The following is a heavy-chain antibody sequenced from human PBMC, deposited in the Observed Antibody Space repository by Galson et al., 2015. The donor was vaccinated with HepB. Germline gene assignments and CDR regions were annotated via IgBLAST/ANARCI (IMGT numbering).Heavy chain of an antibody. Sequence: SLRLSCAASGFTFSSYAMHWVRQPPGKGLEYVSGLSGHGGSTYYADSVKGRLTISRDNSKNTLYLQMSSLRADDTAVYYCVKTDAYNWGDYWGFDYWGQGTLVTVSS. CDR2: LSGHGGST. CDR3: VKTDAYNWGDYWGFDY. D-gene: IGHD5-24*01. J-gene: IGHJ4*02. CDR1: GFTFSSYA. V-gene: IGHV3-64D*06.